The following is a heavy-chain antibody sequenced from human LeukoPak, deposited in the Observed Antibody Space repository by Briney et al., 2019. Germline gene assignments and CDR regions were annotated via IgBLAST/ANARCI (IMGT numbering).Heavy chain of an antibody. J-gene: IGHJ5*02. CDR1: GNTLTELS. CDR3: ARDRNDFGLFDP. Sequence: ASVKVSCKVSGNTLTELSMHWVRQAPGKGLEWMGGFDPVHGETIYAQTFQDRVTMTEDTSTGTAYMELSSLRSEDTAVYYCARDRNDFGLFDPWGQGTLVTVSS. V-gene: IGHV1-24*01. D-gene: IGHD3/OR15-3a*01. CDR2: FDPVHGET.